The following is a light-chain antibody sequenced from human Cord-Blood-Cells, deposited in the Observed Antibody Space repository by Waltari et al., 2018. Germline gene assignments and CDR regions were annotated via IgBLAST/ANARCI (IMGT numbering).Light chain of an antibody. V-gene: IGLV3-19*01. J-gene: IGLJ2*01. CDR3: SSRDSSGNQLV. Sequence: SSELTQDPAVSVALGQTVRITCQGDSLRTYYASCYHREPGQAPVLVIYGKNNRPSGIPDRFSVSSSGNTASLTITGAQAEDEADYYCSSRDSSGNQLVFGGGTKLTVL. CDR1: SLRTYY. CDR2: GKN.